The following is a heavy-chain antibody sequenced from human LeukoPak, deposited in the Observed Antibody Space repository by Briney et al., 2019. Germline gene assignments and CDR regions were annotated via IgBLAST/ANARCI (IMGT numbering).Heavy chain of an antibody. D-gene: IGHD4/OR15-4a*01. V-gene: IGHV3-7*01. CDR3: ARASMGGRDYHLDS. J-gene: IGHJ4*02. Sequence: GGSLRLSCAASVFTLSSYWMTWVRQAPGKGLEWVANIKQDGTDKYYVDSVKGRFTISRDNAKNSLFLQLGSLRSDDTAVYYCARASMGGRDYHLDSWGQGTLVTVSS. CDR2: IKQDGTDK. CDR1: VFTLSSYW.